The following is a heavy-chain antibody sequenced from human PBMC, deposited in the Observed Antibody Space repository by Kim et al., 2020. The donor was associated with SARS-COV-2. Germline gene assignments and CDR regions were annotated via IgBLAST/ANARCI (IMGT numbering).Heavy chain of an antibody. V-gene: IGHV1-3*01. CDR2: T. J-gene: IGHJ4*02. D-gene: IGHD7-27*01. Sequence: TKYSQKFQGRVTITRDTAASTAYMELSSLRSEDTAVYYCARDSNSLSFDYWGQGTLVTGSS. CDR3: ARDSNSLSFDY.